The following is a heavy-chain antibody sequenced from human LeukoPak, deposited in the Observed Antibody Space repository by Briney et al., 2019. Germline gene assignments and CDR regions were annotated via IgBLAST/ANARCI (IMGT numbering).Heavy chain of an antibody. CDR1: GATVSSNY. CDR2: IYSGGAT. CDR3: ERDFSGY. V-gene: IGHV3-66*01. Sequence: GGSLRLSCVVSGATVSSNYMSWVRQAPGKGLEWVSVIYSGGATYYADSVKGRFTISRDISQNTLYLQMNDLRAEDTAVYYCERDFSGYWGQGTLVTVSS. D-gene: IGHD3-10*01. J-gene: IGHJ4*01.